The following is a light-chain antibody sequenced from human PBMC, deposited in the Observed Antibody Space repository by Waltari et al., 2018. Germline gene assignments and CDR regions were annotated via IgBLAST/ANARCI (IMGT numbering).Light chain of an antibody. CDR1: QSVLYNFNNKNY. CDR2: WAS. Sequence: EMTQSPDSLPVSLGERATINCKSSQSVLYNFNNKNYLAWFQQKPGQPPKLLIRWASTREPGVPARFSGSGSGTDFTLTISSLQTEDVAVYYCQKYLTLPYSFGQGTKLEIK. CDR3: QKYLTLPYS. J-gene: IGKJ2*03. V-gene: IGKV4-1*01.